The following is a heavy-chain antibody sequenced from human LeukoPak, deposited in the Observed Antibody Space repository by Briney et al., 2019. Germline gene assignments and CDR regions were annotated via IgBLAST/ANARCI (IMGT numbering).Heavy chain of an antibody. CDR3: AREEYHFDY. Sequence: GGSLRLSCAASGFTFSSYAMHWVRQAPGKGLEWVAVISYDGSNKYYADSVKGRFTISRDNSKNTLYLQMNSLRVEDTAVYYCAREEYHFDYWGQGTLVTVSS. D-gene: IGHD2-2*01. CDR2: ISYDGSNK. CDR1: GFTFSSYA. J-gene: IGHJ4*02. V-gene: IGHV3-30-3*01.